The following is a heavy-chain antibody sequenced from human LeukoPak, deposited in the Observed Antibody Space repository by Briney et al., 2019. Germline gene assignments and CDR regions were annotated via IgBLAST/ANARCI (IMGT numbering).Heavy chain of an antibody. D-gene: IGHD6-19*01. CDR1: GRSISSYY. CDR3: ARDLTVIAVAGTDDYYYYGMDV. J-gene: IGHJ6*02. CDR2: IYYSGST. Sequence: SETLSLTCTVSGRSISSYYWSWIRQPPGKGLEWIGYIYYSGSTNYNPSLKSRVTISVDTSKNQFSLKLSSVTAADTAVYYCARDLTVIAVAGTDDYYYYGMDVWGQGTTVTVSS. V-gene: IGHV4-59*01.